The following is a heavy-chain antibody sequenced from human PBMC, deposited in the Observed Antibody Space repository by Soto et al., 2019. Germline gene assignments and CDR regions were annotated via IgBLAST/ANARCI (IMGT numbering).Heavy chain of an antibody. D-gene: IGHD3-3*01. J-gene: IGHJ6*02. CDR3: ARLRVQWRGYAYYYYYGMDV. CDR1: GYSFTSYW. V-gene: IGHV5-51*01. Sequence: GESLKISCKGSGYSFTSYWIGWVRQMPGKGLEWMGIVYPGDSDTRYSPSFQGQVTISADKSIGTAYLQWSSLKASDTAMYYCARLRVQWRGYAYYYYYGMDVWGQGTTVTVSS. CDR2: VYPGDSDT.